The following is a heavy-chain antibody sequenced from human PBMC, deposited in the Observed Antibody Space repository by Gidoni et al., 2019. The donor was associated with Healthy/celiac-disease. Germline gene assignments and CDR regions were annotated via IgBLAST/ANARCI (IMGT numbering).Heavy chain of an antibody. CDR3: AREMFKQWLVRGPFDY. CDR2: INHSGST. Sequence: QVQLQQWGAGLLKPSETLSLTCAVYGGSFSGYYWSWIRQPPGKGLEWIGEINHSGSTNYNPSLKSRVTISVDTSKNQFSLKLSSVTAADTAVYYCAREMFKQWLVRGPFDYWGQGTLVTVSS. CDR1: GGSFSGYY. J-gene: IGHJ4*02. V-gene: IGHV4-34*01. D-gene: IGHD6-19*01.